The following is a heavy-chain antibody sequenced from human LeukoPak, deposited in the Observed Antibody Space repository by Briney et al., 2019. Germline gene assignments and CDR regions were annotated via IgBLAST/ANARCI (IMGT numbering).Heavy chain of an antibody. CDR1: GFTFSSSA. D-gene: IGHD2-15*01. V-gene: IGHV3-23*01. CDR2: ISNNGGYT. CDR3: AKQLGYCSDGSCYFPY. J-gene: IGHJ4*02. Sequence: LRLSCAASGFTFSSSAMSWVRQAPGKGLEWVSAISNNGGYTYYADSVQGRFTISRDNSKSTLCLQMNSLRAEDTAVYYCAKQLGYCSDGSCYFPYWGQGTLVTVSS.